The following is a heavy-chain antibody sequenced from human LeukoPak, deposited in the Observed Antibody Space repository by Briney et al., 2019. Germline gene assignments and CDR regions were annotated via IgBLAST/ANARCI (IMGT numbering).Heavy chain of an antibody. CDR3: AREEVVQDSGSYYRYYYYMDV. J-gene: IGHJ6*03. Sequence: PERSLRLSCAASGFTFSTYAMHWVRQAPGKGLEWVSFISSSSSTIYYADSVKGRFTISRDNAKNSLYLQMNSLRAEDTAVYYCAREEVVQDSGSYYRYYYYMDVWGKGTTVTVSS. V-gene: IGHV3-48*01. D-gene: IGHD1-26*01. CDR2: ISSSSSTI. CDR1: GFTFSTYA.